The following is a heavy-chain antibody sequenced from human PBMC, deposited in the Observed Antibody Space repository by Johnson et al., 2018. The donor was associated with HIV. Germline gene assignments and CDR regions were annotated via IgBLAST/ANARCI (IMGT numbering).Heavy chain of an antibody. Sequence: VQLVESGGGVVRPGGSPRLSCAASGFTFDDYGMSWVRQPPGKGLEWVSGINWNGGRTGYADSVKGRLTISRDNAKNSLYLQMNSLRAEDTALYYCARAVGGSYHDAFDSWGQGTMVTVSS. J-gene: IGHJ3*02. CDR2: INWNGGRT. D-gene: IGHD1-26*01. CDR3: ARAVGGSYHDAFDS. CDR1: GFTFDDYG. V-gene: IGHV3-20*04.